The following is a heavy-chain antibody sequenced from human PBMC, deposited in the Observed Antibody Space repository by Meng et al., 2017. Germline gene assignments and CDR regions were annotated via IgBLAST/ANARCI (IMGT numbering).Heavy chain of an antibody. CDR1: GFTVSSNY. D-gene: IGHD3-22*01. CDR3: AKDINVRYYDSSGYYNSPFDY. CDR2: IRWNSGSI. V-gene: IGHV3-9*01. J-gene: IGHJ4*02. Sequence: SLKISCAASGFTVSSNYMSWVRPAPGKGLEWVSGIRWNSGSIGYADSVKGRFTISRDKAKHSLYLQMNSLRAEDTALYYCAKDINVRYYDSSGYYNSPFDYCGQAIL.